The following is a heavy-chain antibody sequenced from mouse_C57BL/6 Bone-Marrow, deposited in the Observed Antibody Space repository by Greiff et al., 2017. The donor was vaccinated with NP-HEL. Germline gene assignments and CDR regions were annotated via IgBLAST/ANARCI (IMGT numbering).Heavy chain of an antibody. Sequence: QVQLQQSGAELVKPGASVKLSCKASGYTFTSYWMHWVKQRPGQGLEWIGMIHPNSGSTNYNEKFKSKATLTVDKSSSTAYMQLSSLTSEDSAVYYCAIYYYGSSPYDYARDYWGQGTSVTVSS. CDR3: AIYYYGSSPYDYARDY. D-gene: IGHD1-1*01. CDR2: IHPNSGST. CDR1: GYTFTSYW. J-gene: IGHJ4*01. V-gene: IGHV1-64*01.